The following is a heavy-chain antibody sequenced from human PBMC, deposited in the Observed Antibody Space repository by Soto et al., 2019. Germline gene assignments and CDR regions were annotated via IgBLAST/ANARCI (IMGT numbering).Heavy chain of an antibody. Sequence: QVQLVQSGAEVKKPESSVKVSCKTSGGTFVRHVISWVRQAPGQGPEWMGKINPLSGISNYAQKFQDRVTFTADTDSSTAYMELSSLRSDDTAEYYCATPACAATWCSPSHNLDHWGQGTLVTVSS. D-gene: IGHD2-2*01. V-gene: IGHV1-69*09. J-gene: IGHJ4*02. CDR1: GGTFVRHV. CDR2: INPLSGIS. CDR3: ATPACAATWCSPSHNLDH.